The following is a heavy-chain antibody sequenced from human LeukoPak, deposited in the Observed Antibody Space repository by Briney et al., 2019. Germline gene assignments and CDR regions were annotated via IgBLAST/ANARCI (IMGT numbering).Heavy chain of an antibody. V-gene: IGHV4-61*02. CDR3: ARDDPLGY. CDR1: GGSISSGSYY. CDR2: IYTSGST. J-gene: IGHJ4*02. Sequence: SETPSLTCTVSGGSISSGSYYWSWIRQPAGKGLEWIGRIYTSGSTNYNPSLKSRVTISVDTSKNQFSLKLSSVTAADTAVYYCARDDPLGYWGQGTLVTVSS.